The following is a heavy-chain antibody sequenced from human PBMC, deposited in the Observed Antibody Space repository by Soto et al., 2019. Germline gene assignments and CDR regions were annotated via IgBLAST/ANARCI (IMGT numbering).Heavy chain of an antibody. CDR1: GGSVSIGDYS. V-gene: IGHV4-61*08. J-gene: IGHJ6*02. D-gene: IGHD1-7*01. CDR2: IFYTGNT. CDR3: ARDWELRRMDV. Sequence: KTSETLSLTCTVSGGSVSIGDYSWTWIRQPPGKGLEWIGYIFYTGNTNYSPSLKSRVTMSVDRSRNQFSLRLSSVTAADTAVYYCARDWELRRMDVWGQGTTVTVSS.